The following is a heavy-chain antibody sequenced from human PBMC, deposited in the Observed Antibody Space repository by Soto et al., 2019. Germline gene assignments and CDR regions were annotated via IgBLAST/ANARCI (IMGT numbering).Heavy chain of an antibody. Sequence: PVGSLRLSCAASGFTFSSYGMHWVRQAPGKGLEWVAVIWYDGSNKYYADSVKGRFTISRDNSMDTLSLQMNSLRAEDTAVYYCARDTGARGDTPSRAFDIWGQGKMVTVSS. CDR2: IWYDGSNK. CDR1: GFTFSSYG. D-gene: IGHD4-17*01. J-gene: IGHJ3*02. V-gene: IGHV3-33*01. CDR3: ARDTGARGDTPSRAFDI.